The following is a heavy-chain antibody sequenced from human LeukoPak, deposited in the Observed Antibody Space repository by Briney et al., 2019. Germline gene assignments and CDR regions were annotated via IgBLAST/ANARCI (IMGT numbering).Heavy chain of an antibody. J-gene: IGHJ6*03. CDR2: IIPIFGTA. D-gene: IGHD1-1*01. CDR3: ARDGNAHSHYYYYMDV. CDR1: GGTFSSYA. Sequence: SVTVSCKASGGTFSSYAISWVRQAPGRGLEWMGRIIPIFGTANYAQKFQGRVTITADKSTSTAYMELSSLRSEDTAVYYCARDGNAHSHYYYYMDVWGKGTTVTVSS. V-gene: IGHV1-69*06.